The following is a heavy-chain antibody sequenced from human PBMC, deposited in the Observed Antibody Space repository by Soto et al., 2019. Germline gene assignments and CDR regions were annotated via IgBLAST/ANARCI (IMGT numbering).Heavy chain of an antibody. Sequence: ASVKVSCKASGYTFTVYYMHGVLQSPLQWLDWMGWINPNSGGTNYAQKFQGRVTMTRDTSISTAYMELSRLRSDDTAVYYCASAIAARLKDPMRLTNWFDPWGQGTLVTVSS. D-gene: IGHD6-6*01. CDR1: GYTFTVYY. V-gene: IGHV1-2*02. CDR2: INPNSGGT. CDR3: ASAIAARLKDPMRLTNWFDP. J-gene: IGHJ5*02.